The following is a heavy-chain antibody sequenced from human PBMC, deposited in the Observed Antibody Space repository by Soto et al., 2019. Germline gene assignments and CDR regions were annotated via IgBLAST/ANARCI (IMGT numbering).Heavy chain of an antibody. V-gene: IGHV1-69*01. J-gene: IGHJ6*02. Sequence: QVQLVQSGAEVKKPGTSVKVSCKVSGGTFSSYAISWVRQAPGQGLEWMGEIISTFGTAMYAQKFQGRVTIIADESASTAYMELSSLRSDDTAVYYCARGGKERFRGSGMDVWGQGTTVTVSS. CDR1: GGTFSSYA. CDR3: ARGGKERFRGSGMDV. D-gene: IGHD1-1*01. CDR2: IISTFGTA.